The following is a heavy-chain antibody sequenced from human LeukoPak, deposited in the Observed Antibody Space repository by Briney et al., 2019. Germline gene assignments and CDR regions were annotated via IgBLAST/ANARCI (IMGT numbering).Heavy chain of an antibody. J-gene: IGHJ4*02. V-gene: IGHV4-59*11. CDR1: GGSISSHY. CDR2: FYYSGST. CDR3: ARFGYSSSWFQFDY. Sequence: PSETLSLTCTVSGGSISSHYWSWIRQPPGKGLEWIGYFYYSGSTNYNPSLKSRVTISVDTSKNQFSLKLSSVTAADTAVYYCARFGYSSSWFQFDYWGQGTLVTVSS. D-gene: IGHD6-13*01.